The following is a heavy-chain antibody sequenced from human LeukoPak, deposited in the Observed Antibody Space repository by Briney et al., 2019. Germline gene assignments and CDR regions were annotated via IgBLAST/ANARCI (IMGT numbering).Heavy chain of an antibody. J-gene: IGHJ4*02. V-gene: IGHV1-46*01. CDR1: GYTFTSYY. CDR3: ARSQGGSYLDY. CDR2: INPSGGST. Sequence: ASVKVSCKASGYTFTSYYLYWVRQAPGQGLEWMGIINPSGGSTSYAQKFQGRVTMTRDTSTSTVYMELSSLRSEDTAVYYCARSQGGSYLDYWGQGTLVTVSS. D-gene: IGHD1-26*01.